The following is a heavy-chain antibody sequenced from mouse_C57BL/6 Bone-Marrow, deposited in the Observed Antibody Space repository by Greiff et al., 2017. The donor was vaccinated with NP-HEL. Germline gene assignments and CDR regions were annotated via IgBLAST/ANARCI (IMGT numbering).Heavy chain of an antibody. Sequence: DVMLVESGGGLVKPGGSLKLSCAASGFTFSDYGMHWVRQAPEKGLEWVAYISSGSSTIYYADTVKGRFTISRDNAKNTLFLQMTSLRSEDTAMYYCATHYEYECYWYFDVWGTGTTVTVSS. J-gene: IGHJ1*03. V-gene: IGHV5-17*01. CDR2: ISSGSSTI. CDR1: GFTFSDYG. CDR3: ATHYEYECYWYFDV. D-gene: IGHD2-4*01.